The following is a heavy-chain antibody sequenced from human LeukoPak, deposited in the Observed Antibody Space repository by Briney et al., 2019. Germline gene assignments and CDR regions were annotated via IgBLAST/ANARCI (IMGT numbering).Heavy chain of an antibody. J-gene: IGHJ6*02. V-gene: IGHV3-23*01. Sequence: GGSLRLSCVASGFTFGTYAMSWVRQAPGKGLEWVSGISGSAGSIDYADSVKGRFTISRDNSKNTLYPQMNSLRAEDTAVYFCAKRADGYKVALAAGLGVWGQGTTVTVSS. D-gene: IGHD5-24*01. CDR3: AKRADGYKVALAAGLGV. CDR2: ISGSAGSI. CDR1: GFTFGTYA.